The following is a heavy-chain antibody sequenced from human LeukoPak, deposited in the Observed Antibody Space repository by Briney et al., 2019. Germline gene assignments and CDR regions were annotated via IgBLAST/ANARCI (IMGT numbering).Heavy chain of an antibody. Sequence: GGSLRLSCAASGFTFSSFAMVWVRQPPGKGLEWVSSIFNGGGEIHYADSVKGRFTISRDNAKNSLYLQMNSLRAEDTAVYYCARCRVVYYDSSEAFDYWGQGTLVTVSS. CDR1: GFTFSSFA. CDR2: IFNGGGEI. V-gene: IGHV3-21*01. CDR3: ARCRVVYYDSSEAFDY. J-gene: IGHJ4*02. D-gene: IGHD3-22*01.